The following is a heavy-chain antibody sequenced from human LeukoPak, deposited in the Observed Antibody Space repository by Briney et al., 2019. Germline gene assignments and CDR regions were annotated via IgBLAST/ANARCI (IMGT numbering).Heavy chain of an antibody. V-gene: IGHV4-38-2*02. CDR3: ARVAAGIGFFQH. CDR2: IYHSGST. J-gene: IGHJ1*01. CDR1: GYSISSGYY. D-gene: IGHD6-13*01. Sequence: SETLSLTCTVSGYSISSGYYWGWIRQPPGKGLEWIGSIYHSGSTYYNPSLKSRVTISVDTSKYQLSLKLSSVTAADTAVYYCARVAAGIGFFQHWGQGTQVTVSS.